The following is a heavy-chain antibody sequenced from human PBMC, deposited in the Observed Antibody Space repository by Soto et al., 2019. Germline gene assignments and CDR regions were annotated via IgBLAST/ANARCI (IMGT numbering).Heavy chain of an antibody. D-gene: IGHD6-6*01. CDR3: ARDHRIIQLYTQGIDY. CDR2: IWYDGSNK. J-gene: IGHJ4*02. CDR1: GFTFSSYG. V-gene: IGHV3-33*01. Sequence: GGSLRLSCAASGFTFSSYGMHWVRQAPGKGLEWVAVIWYDGSNKYYADSVKGRFTISRDNSKNTLYLQMNSLRAEDTAVYYCARDHRIIQLYTQGIDYWGQGTLVTVSS.